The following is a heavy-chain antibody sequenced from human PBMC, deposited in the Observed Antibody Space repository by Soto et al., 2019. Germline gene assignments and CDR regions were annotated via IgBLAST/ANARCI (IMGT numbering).Heavy chain of an antibody. Sequence: QVQLVQSGAEVKKPGASVKVSCKASGYTFTSYAMHWVRQAPGQRLEWMGWINAGNGNTKYSQKFQDRVTITRDTSASTAYMELSSLRSEDTAVYYCARDRWDSSGLFDYWGQGTLVTVSS. D-gene: IGHD6-19*01. CDR1: GYTFTSYA. V-gene: IGHV1-3*01. J-gene: IGHJ4*02. CDR3: ARDRWDSSGLFDY. CDR2: INAGNGNT.